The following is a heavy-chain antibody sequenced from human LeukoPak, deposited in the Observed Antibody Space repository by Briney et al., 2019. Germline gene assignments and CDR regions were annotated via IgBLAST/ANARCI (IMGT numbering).Heavy chain of an antibody. CDR2: ISYDGSNK. J-gene: IGHJ6*03. CDR3: ARSPVRVVPAAKDYYYYMDV. V-gene: IGHV3-30*03. Sequence: PGGSLRLSCAASGFTFSSYAMSWVRQAPGKGLEWVAVISYDGSNKYYADSVKGRFTISRDNSKNTLYLQMNSLRAEDMAVYYCARSPVRVVPAAKDYYYYMDVWGKGTTVTVSS. D-gene: IGHD2-2*01. CDR1: GFTFSSYA.